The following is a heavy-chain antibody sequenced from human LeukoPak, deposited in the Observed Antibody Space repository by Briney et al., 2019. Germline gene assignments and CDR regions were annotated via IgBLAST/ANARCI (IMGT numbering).Heavy chain of an antibody. V-gene: IGHV1-18*01. CDR2: ISAYNGNT. D-gene: IGHD6-19*01. CDR3: ASLYNSGWYWDFGAAAADYMDV. Sequence: ASVKVSCKASDYTFTSYGISWVRQAPGQGLEWMGWISAYNGNTNYAQKLQGRVTMTTDTSTSTAYMELRSLRSDDTAVYYCASLYNSGWYWDFGAAAADYMDVWGKGTTVTVSS. J-gene: IGHJ6*03. CDR1: DYTFTSYG.